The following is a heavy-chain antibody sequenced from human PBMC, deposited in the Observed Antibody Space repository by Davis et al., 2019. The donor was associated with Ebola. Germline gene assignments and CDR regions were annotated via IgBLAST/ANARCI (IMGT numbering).Heavy chain of an antibody. Sequence: MPSETLSLTCTVSGVYITRDFFWSWIRQPPGKGLEWIGYISYSGNTYYNPSFKSRLTISVDTSKSRFSLQLNSVTAADTAVYYCARRELFLEWPHRGGDYWGQGTLVTVSS. J-gene: IGHJ4*02. V-gene: IGHV4-30-4*01. CDR2: ISYSGNT. CDR1: GVYITRDFF. D-gene: IGHD3-3*01. CDR3: ARRELFLEWPHRGGDY.